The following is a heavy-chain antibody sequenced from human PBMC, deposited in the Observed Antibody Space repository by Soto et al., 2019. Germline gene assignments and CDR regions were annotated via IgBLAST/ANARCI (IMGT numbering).Heavy chain of an antibody. V-gene: IGHV3-30-3*01. CDR1: GFTFSSYA. J-gene: IGHJ6*02. D-gene: IGHD2-2*01. CDR3: ARDLNPIVGVPAAIRPYYYYGMDV. CDR2: ISYDGSNK. Sequence: GGSLRLSCAASGFTFSSYAIHFGRHAPFKWLEWVAVISYDGSNKYYADSVKGRFTISRDNSKNTLYLQMNSLRAEDTAVYYCARDLNPIVGVPAAIRPYYYYGMDVWGQGTTVTVSS.